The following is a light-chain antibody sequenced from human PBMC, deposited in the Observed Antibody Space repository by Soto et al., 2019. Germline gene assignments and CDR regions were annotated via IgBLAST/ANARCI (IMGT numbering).Light chain of an antibody. CDR1: QSISSW. V-gene: IGKV1-5*01. Sequence: DIRMAPSPSTLSASVGDRGTITCRASQSISSWLAWYQQKPGKAPNLLIYDASSLESGVPSRFSGSGSGTEFTLTISSLQPDDFATYYCQQYYSYWTFGQGTKV. CDR2: DAS. CDR3: QQYYSYWT. J-gene: IGKJ1*01.